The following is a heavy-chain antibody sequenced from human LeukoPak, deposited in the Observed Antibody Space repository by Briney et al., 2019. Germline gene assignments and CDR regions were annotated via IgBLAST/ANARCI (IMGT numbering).Heavy chain of an antibody. D-gene: IGHD2-2*01. CDR3: ARDCSTSCYEGVDY. Sequence: PGGSLRLSCAASGFTVSSNYMSWVRQAPGKGLEWVSYISSSGSTIYYADSVKGRFTISRDNAKNSLYLQMNSLRAEDTAVYYCARDCSTSCYEGVDYWGQGTLVTVSS. CDR2: ISSSGSTI. V-gene: IGHV3-11*04. J-gene: IGHJ4*02. CDR1: GFTVSSNY.